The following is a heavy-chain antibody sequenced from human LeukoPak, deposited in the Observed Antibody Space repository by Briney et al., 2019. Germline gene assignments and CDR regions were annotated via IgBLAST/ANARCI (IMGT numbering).Heavy chain of an antibody. V-gene: IGHV4-59*01. CDR1: GGSISSYY. J-gene: IGHJ5*02. CDR2: IYYSGST. Sequence: SETLSLTCTVSGGSISSYYWSWIRQPPGKGLEWIGYIYYSGSTNYNPSLKSRVTISVDTSKNQFSLKLSSVTAADTAVYYCARVVGYDFWSGYYIGYNWFDPWGQGTLVTVPS. CDR3: ARVVGYDFWSGYYIGYNWFDP. D-gene: IGHD3-3*01.